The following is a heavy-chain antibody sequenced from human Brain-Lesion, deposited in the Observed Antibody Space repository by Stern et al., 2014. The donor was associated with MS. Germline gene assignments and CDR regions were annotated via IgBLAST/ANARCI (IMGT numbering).Heavy chain of an antibody. CDR1: GGSISSGGYY. Sequence: QVQLQESGPGLVKPSQTLSLSCTVSGGSISSGGYYWSWIRQPAGKGLEWIGRIFNSGSTSYNPSLKSRVTISIDTPQNPVLLRLNPMTAADTAVYYCARGRVVPGFQYYATDVWGQGTTVIVSS. CDR2: IFNSGST. J-gene: IGHJ6*02. D-gene: IGHD2-2*01. CDR3: ARGRVVPGFQYYATDV. V-gene: IGHV4-61*02.